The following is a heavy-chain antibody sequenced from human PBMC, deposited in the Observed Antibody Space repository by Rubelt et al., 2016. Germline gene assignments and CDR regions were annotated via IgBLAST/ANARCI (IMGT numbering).Heavy chain of an antibody. Sequence: VHLQESGPGLVRPSETLSLTCTVSRDSISSYYWSWIRQPPGTGLEWIGCISDSGSTNYNPSLKSRITISVDMSKKQFSPRLSSVTAADTAVYYCARDSRGYDFWSSWGQGTLVTVSS. V-gene: IGHV4-59*01. D-gene: IGHD3-3*01. CDR3: ARDSRGYDFWSS. CDR1: RDSISSYY. CDR2: ISDSGST. J-gene: IGHJ4*02.